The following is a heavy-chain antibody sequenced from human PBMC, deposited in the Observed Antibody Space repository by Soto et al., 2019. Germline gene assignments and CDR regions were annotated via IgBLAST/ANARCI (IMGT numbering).Heavy chain of an antibody. D-gene: IGHD2-15*01. CDR2: IIPIFGTA. V-gene: IGHV1-69*13. CDR1: GGTFSSYA. J-gene: IGHJ6*02. Sequence: GASVKVSCKASGGTFSSYAISWVRQAPGQGLEWMGGIIPIFGTANYAQKIQGRVTITADESTSTAYMELSSLRSEDTAIYYCASVLAYCSGGSCYFPVSRAEDEYYYYGMDVWGQGTTVTVSS. CDR3: ASVLAYCSGGSCYFPVSRAEDEYYYYGMDV.